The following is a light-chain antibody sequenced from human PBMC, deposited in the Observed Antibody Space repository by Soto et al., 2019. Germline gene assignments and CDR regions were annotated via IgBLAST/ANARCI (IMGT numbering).Light chain of an antibody. CDR3: QQYGTSPLT. CDR1: QSVSSSS. Sequence: EIVLTQSPGTLPLSPGERATLSCRASQSVSSSSLAWYQQKPGQAPRLLMYGASRRATGIPDRFSGSGSGTDFTLIISRLEPEDFAVYYCQQYGTSPLTFGGGTKVDIK. V-gene: IGKV3-20*01. J-gene: IGKJ4*01. CDR2: GAS.